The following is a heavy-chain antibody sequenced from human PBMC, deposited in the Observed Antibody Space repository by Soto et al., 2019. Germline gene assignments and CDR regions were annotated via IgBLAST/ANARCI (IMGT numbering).Heavy chain of an antibody. J-gene: IGHJ4*02. CDR3: ARTYYDILTGYYNLNFDY. CDR2: IYYSGST. CDR1: GGSISSYY. Sequence: SETLSLTCTVSGGSISSYYWSWIRQPPGKGLEWIGYIYYSGSTNYNPSLKSRVTISVDTSKNQFSLKLSSVTAADTAVYYCARTYYDILTGYYNLNFDYWGQGTLVTVS. V-gene: IGHV4-59*01. D-gene: IGHD3-9*01.